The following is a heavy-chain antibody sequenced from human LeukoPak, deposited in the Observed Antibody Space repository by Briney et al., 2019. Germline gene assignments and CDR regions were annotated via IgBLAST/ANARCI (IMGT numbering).Heavy chain of an antibody. CDR3: AKKTSSSSGWYFDL. Sequence: PGGSLRLSCAASGITFSAYTMNWVRQAPGKGLEWVSGISGSSGGTYYADSVKGRFTISRDNSKNTLYLQMNSLRAEDTAVYYCAKKTSSSSGWYFDLWGRGTLVTVSS. CDR1: GITFSAYT. D-gene: IGHD6-6*01. V-gene: IGHV3-23*01. CDR2: ISGSSGGT. J-gene: IGHJ2*01.